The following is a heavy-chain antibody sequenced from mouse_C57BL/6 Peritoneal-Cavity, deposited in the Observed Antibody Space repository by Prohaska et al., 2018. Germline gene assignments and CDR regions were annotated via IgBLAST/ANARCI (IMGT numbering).Heavy chain of an antibody. V-gene: IGHV1-72*01. D-gene: IGHD2-4*01. J-gene: IGHJ2*01. Sequence: QVQLQQPGAELVKPGASVKLSCMASGYTFTSYWMPWVKQRTGRGLEWIGRIDPNRGGTKYNKKLKSKSTLTVDKPSSTAYMQLSSVTSEDSAVDYCARTIGLRPYFDYWGQGTTLTVSS. CDR1: GYTFTSYW. CDR2: IDPNRGGT. CDR3: ARTIGLRPYFDY.